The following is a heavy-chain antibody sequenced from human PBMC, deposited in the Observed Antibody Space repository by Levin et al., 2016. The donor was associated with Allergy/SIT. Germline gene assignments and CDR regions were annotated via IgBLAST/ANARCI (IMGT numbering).Heavy chain of an antibody. Sequence: GESLKISCKGSGYSFTSYWIGWVRQMPGKGLEWMGIIYPGDSDTRYSPSFQGQVTISADKSISTAYLQWSSLKASDTAMYYCARSIEERYSSSWYEDYWGQGTLVTVSS. D-gene: IGHD6-13*01. J-gene: IGHJ4*02. CDR1: GYSFTSYW. CDR2: IYPGDSDT. CDR3: ARSIEERYSSSWYEDY. V-gene: IGHV5-51*01.